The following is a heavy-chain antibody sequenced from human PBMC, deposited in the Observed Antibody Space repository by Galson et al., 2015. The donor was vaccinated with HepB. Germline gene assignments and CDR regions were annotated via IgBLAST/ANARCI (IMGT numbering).Heavy chain of an antibody. CDR3: ASKGLYSNGYFDY. Sequence: SVKVSCKASGYTFTTYGIDWVRQAPGQGLEWMGRISTYSGHTDHARDFRDRVTLTTDTSTSTAYMELRSLRSDDTAVYYCASKGLYSNGYFDYWGQGTRVTVAS. CDR1: GYTFTTYG. V-gene: IGHV1-18*01. J-gene: IGHJ4*02. CDR2: ISTYSGHT. D-gene: IGHD2/OR15-2a*01.